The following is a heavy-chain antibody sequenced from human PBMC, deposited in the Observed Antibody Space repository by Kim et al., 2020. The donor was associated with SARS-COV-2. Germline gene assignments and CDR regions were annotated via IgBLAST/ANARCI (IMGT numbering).Heavy chain of an antibody. D-gene: IGHD6-13*01. V-gene: IGHV1-3*01. CDR2: INAGNGNT. Sequence: ASVKVSCKASGYTFTSYAMHWVRQAPGQRLEWMGWINAGNGNTKYSQKFQGRVTITRDTSASTAYMELSSLRSEDTAVYYCARVRYGSSWYDLGMDVWGQGTTVTVSS. CDR3: ARVRYGSSWYDLGMDV. J-gene: IGHJ6*02. CDR1: GYTFTSYA.